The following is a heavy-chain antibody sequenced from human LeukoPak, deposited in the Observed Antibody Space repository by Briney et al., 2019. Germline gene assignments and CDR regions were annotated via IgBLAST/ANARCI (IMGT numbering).Heavy chain of an antibody. Sequence: ASVKVSCKAPGYTFTSYKISWVRQAPGQGLEWMGWISGYNGNTDYAQKFQGRVTVTIDTSTSTAYMELRSLRYDDTALYYCARNDGTYGLPFDIWGQGTMVTVSS. CDR1: GYTFTSYK. V-gene: IGHV1-18*01. D-gene: IGHD1-26*01. J-gene: IGHJ3*02. CDR3: ARNDGTYGLPFDI. CDR2: ISGYNGNT.